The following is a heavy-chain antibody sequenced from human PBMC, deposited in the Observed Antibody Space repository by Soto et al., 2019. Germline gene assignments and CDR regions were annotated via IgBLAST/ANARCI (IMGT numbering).Heavy chain of an antibody. Sequence: SGPTLVNPTQTLTLTCTFSGFSFTTAGVAVGWIRQTPGGALAWVTLIYYNDDRRFSPSLKTRLTITGDTSKNQVVLALTNVDPGDTATYFCAHSDGGYEIIYFDFWGQGIPVTVSS. CDR2: IYYNDDR. J-gene: IGHJ4*02. D-gene: IGHD5-12*01. V-gene: IGHV2-5*01. CDR3: AHSDGGYEIIYFDF. CDR1: GFSFTTAGVA.